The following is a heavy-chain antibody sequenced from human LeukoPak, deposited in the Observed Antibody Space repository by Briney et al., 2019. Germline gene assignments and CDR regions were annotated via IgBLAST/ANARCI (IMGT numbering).Heavy chain of an antibody. D-gene: IGHD3-22*01. CDR3: AKPRGRDYYDSSGYYYVGGGGFDY. J-gene: IGHJ4*02. CDR2: ISGSGGST. Sequence: GGSLRLSCAASGFTFSSYAMSWVRQAPGKGLERVSAISGSGGSTYYADSVKGRFTISRDNSKNTLYLQMNSLRAEDTAVYYCAKPRGRDYYDSSGYYYVGGGGFDYWGQGTLVTVSS. V-gene: IGHV3-23*01. CDR1: GFTFSSYA.